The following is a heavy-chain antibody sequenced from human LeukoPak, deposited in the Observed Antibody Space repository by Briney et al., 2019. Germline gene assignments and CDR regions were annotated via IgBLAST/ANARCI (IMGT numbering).Heavy chain of an antibody. Sequence: GASVKVSCKASGYTFTSYDINWVRQATGQGLEWMGWMDPNSGNTAYAQKFQGRVTMTRNTSISTAYMELSSLRSEDTAVYYCAKPPHCCTNGVCPHYYNYGMDVWGQGTTVTVSS. J-gene: IGHJ6*02. V-gene: IGHV1-8*01. D-gene: IGHD2-8*01. CDR2: MDPNSGNT. CDR1: GYTFTSYD. CDR3: AKPPHCCTNGVCPHYYNYGMDV.